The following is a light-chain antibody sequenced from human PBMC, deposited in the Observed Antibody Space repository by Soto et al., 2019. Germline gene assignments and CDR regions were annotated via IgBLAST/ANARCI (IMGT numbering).Light chain of an antibody. V-gene: IGKV1-5*03. J-gene: IGKJ2*02. CDR3: QQYSGLCT. CDR2: KAA. CDR1: QRISRW. Sequence: DIQMTQSPSALSASVGDRVTITCRASQRISRWLAWYQQKPGKAPKVLIYKAATLAGGVPSRFSGSGSGTEFTLTISSLQPDDVAPYYCQQYSGLCTFGQGTKLEI.